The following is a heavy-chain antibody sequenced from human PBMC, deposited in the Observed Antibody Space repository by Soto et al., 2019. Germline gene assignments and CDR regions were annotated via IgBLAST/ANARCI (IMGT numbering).Heavy chain of an antibody. V-gene: IGHV6-1*01. CDR1: GDSVSSNSAA. CDR2: TYYRSKWYN. J-gene: IGHJ6*02. CDR3: ARLATIPTHYYYYYGMDV. Sequence: SQTLSLTCAISGDSVSSNSAAWNWIRQSPSRGLEWLGRTYYRSKWYNDYAVSVKSRITINPDTSKNQFSLQLNSVTPEDTAVYYCARLATIPTHYYYYYGMDVWGQGTTVTVSS. D-gene: IGHD5-12*01.